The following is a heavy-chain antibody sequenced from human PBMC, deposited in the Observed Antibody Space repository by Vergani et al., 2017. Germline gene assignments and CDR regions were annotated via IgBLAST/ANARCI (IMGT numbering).Heavy chain of an antibody. CDR2: IYYSGST. J-gene: IGHJ5*02. CDR3: ARDRPYYDFWSGPQSNWFDP. D-gene: IGHD3-3*01. V-gene: IGHV4-39*07. Sequence: QLQLQESGPGLVKPSETLSLTCTVSGGSISSSSYYWGWIRQPPGKGLEWIGSIYYSGSTYYNPSLKSRVTISVVTSKNQFSLKLSSVTAADTAVYYCARDRPYYDFWSGPQSNWFDPWGQGTLVTVSS. CDR1: GGSISSSSYY.